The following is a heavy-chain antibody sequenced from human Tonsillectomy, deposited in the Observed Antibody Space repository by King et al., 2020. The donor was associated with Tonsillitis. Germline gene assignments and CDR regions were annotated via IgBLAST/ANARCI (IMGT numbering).Heavy chain of an antibody. Sequence: VQLVESGGGLVQPGGSLRLSCVASGFTFSRNWMYWVRHAPGKGLVWVSRINDDGSSINYADSVKGRFTISRDNAKNTLFLQMNSLRAEDTAVYYCARVGRDNWLDPWGQGTLVTVSS. CDR3: ARVGRDNWLDP. CDR1: GFTFSRNW. J-gene: IGHJ5*02. V-gene: IGHV3-74*01. CDR2: INDDGSSI.